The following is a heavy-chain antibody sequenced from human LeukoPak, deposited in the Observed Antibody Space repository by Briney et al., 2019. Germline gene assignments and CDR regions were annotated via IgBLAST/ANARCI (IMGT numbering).Heavy chain of an antibody. CDR1: GYSFTNYW. CDR3: ARHRLERFGRIPTLTYYFDY. V-gene: IGHV5-51*01. CDR2: VYPGDSDT. D-gene: IGHD1-1*01. Sequence: GESLKISCKGSGYSFTNYWIGWVRQMPGKGLEWMGMVYPGDSDTRYSLSSRGQVTISADKSISTAYLQWSSLKASDTAMYYCARHRLERFGRIPTLTYYFDYWGQGTLVTVSS. J-gene: IGHJ4*02.